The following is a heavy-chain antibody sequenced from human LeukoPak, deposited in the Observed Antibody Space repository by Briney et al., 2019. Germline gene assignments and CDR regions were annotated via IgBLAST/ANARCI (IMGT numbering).Heavy chain of an antibody. Sequence: GGSLRLSCAASGFTFSDFYMSWIRQAPGKGLEWVSYISSSGSTTYYADSVKGRVTISRDNAKNSVYLQVNRLRADDTAVYYCAKSRPNYYGSGSYYALFDYWGQGTLVTVSS. V-gene: IGHV3-11*01. J-gene: IGHJ4*02. CDR3: AKSRPNYYGSGSYYALFDY. CDR2: ISSSGSTT. CDR1: GFTFSDFY. D-gene: IGHD3-10*01.